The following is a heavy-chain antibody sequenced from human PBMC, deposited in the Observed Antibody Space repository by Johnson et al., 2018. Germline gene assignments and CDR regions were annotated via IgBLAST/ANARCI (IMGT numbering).Heavy chain of an antibody. CDR2: ISYDGNNK. CDR3: VHPEPGSDLRAGYFQH. CDR1: GFTFSSYG. Sequence: QVQLVESGGGVVQPGRSLRLSCAASGFTFSSYGMHWVRQAPGKGLEWVAVISYDGNNKYYADYVKGRFTISSDNSKNSLYLQRNSLRGEDTAVYYCVHPEPGSDLRAGYFQHWGQGTLVTVSS. J-gene: IGHJ1*01. V-gene: IGHV3-30*03.